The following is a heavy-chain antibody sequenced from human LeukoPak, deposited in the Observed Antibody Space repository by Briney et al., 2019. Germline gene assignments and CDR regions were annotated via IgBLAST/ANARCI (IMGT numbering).Heavy chain of an antibody. J-gene: IGHJ5*02. V-gene: IGHV3-7*01. CDR2: IKQDGSEK. Sequence: PGGSLRLSCEGSAFIFSGHWMNWVRQTPGKGLEWVANIKQDGSEKYYVDSVKGRFTISRDNAKNSVYLQMNSLRAEDTAVYYCARDPPIYCGGDCYHPWGQGTLVTVSS. CDR3: ARDPPIYCGGDCYHP. D-gene: IGHD2-21*02. CDR1: AFIFSGHW.